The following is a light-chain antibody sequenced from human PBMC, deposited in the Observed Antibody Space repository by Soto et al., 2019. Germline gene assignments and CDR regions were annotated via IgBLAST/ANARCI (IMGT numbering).Light chain of an antibody. CDR2: GAS. CDR1: QSGNSD. Sequence: ETMMTQSPSTLSVSPGERATLSCRASQSGNSDLAWYQQKLVQAPRVLIFGASSRATRIPDRFSGSGSETDFTLTISKLEPVDFAVYYRHQDDSWTFGQGTKVDIK. J-gene: IGKJ1*01. CDR3: HQDDSWT. V-gene: IGKV3D-15*01.